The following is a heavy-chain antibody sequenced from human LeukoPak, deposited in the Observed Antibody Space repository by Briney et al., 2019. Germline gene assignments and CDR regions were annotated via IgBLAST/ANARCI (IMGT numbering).Heavy chain of an antibody. J-gene: IGHJ3*02. CDR2: IIPIFGTA. D-gene: IGHD3-10*01. CDR3: ARDRTTMVRAFDAFDI. CDR1: GGTFSSYA. Sequence: ASVKVSCKASGGTFSSYAISWVRQAPGQGLEWMGGIIPIFGTANYAQKFQGRVTITTDESTSTAYMELSSLRSEDTAVYYCARDRTTMVRAFDAFDIWGQGTMVTVSS. V-gene: IGHV1-69*05.